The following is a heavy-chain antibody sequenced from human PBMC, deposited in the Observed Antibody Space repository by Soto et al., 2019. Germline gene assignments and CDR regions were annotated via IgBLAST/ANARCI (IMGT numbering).Heavy chain of an antibody. CDR2: INHSGSP. CDR3: ARARFSQWPQDYYGLDV. V-gene: IGHV4-34*01. D-gene: IGHD3-3*01. CDR1: GSLPVGSLSTYF. Sequence: PSETLSLTCGLSGSLPVGSLSTYFWTWIRQPPGKGLEWIGEINHSGSPNYSPSLRGRVTISLDTSKKQFSLHLSSVTAADTAVYFCARARFSQWPQDYYGLDVWGQRINVTVSS. J-gene: IGHJ6*02.